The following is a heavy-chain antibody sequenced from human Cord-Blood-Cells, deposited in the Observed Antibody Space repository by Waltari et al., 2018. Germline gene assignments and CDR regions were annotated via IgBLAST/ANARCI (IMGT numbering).Heavy chain of an antibody. V-gene: IGHV4-61*09. CDR1: GGSISSGSYY. Sequence: QVQLQESGPGLVKPSQTLSLTCTVSGGSISSGSYYWSWIRQPAGKGLEWIGYIYTSGDTHYNPSLKSRVTISVDTSKNQFSLKLSSVTAADTAVYYCARDGGPDCSSTSCYPNWFDPWGQGTLVTVSS. CDR2: IYTSGDT. D-gene: IGHD2-2*01. J-gene: IGHJ5*02. CDR3: ARDGGPDCSSTSCYPNWFDP.